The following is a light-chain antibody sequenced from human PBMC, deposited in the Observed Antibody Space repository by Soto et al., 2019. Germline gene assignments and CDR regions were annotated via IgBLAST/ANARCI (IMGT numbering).Light chain of an antibody. CDR1: QSVSSY. J-gene: IGKJ1*01. CDR3: QQYDKWPRT. V-gene: IGKV3-15*01. CDR2: FAS. Sequence: EILFTQSPATLSLSPGERATLSCRASQSVSSYLAWYQQRPGQTPRLLIYFASTRDTAAPARFTAGGSGTEFTLSISSLQSDDLSVYYCQQYDKWPRTFGQGTKVDIK.